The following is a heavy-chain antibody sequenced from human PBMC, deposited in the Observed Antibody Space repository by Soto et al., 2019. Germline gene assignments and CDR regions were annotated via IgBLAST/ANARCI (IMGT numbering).Heavy chain of an antibody. CDR2: INPNSGGT. V-gene: IGHV1-2*02. CDR1: GYTFTGYY. CDR3: ARDPLYYYDSSGYPTDYYYYGMDV. D-gene: IGHD3-22*01. J-gene: IGHJ6*02. Sequence: ASVKVSCKASGYTFTGYYMRWVRQAPGQGLEWMGWINPNSGGTNYAQKFQGRVTMTRDTSISTAYMELSRLRSDDTAVYYCARDPLYYYDSSGYPTDYYYYGMDVWGQGTTVTVSS.